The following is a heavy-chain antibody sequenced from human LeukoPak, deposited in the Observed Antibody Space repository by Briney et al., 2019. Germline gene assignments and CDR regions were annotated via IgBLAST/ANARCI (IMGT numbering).Heavy chain of an antibody. D-gene: IGHD3-10*01. CDR3: ARQPGAGWFDP. Sequence: GESLQISCKGSGYSFTSYWISWVRQMPGKGLEWMGRIDPSDSYTNYSPSFQGQVTISADKSISTVYLQWGSLKASDTAMYYCARQPGAGWFDPWGQGTQVTVSS. CDR1: GYSFTSYW. V-gene: IGHV5-10-1*04. J-gene: IGHJ5*02. CDR2: IDPSDSYT.